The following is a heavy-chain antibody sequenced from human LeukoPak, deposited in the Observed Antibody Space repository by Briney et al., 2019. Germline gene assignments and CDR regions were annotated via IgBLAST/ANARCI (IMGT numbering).Heavy chain of an antibody. Sequence: PGGSLRLSCAASGFTFSSYWMSWVRQAPGKGLEWVSNIKQDGSEKYYVDSVKGRFTISRDNAKNSLYLQMNSLRAEDTAVYYCASGGGEYQLLPDAFDIWGQGTMVTVSS. V-gene: IGHV3-7*01. CDR1: GFTFSSYW. J-gene: IGHJ3*02. D-gene: IGHD2-2*01. CDR3: ASGGGEYQLLPDAFDI. CDR2: IKQDGSEK.